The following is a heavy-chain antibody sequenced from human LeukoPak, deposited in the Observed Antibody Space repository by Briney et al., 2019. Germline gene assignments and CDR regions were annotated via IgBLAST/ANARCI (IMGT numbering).Heavy chain of an antibody. V-gene: IGHV3-64*01. CDR2: ISSNGGST. CDR1: GFTFSSYA. D-gene: IGHD3-10*01. CDR3: ARDPGLLWFGELLPYFDY. J-gene: IGHJ4*02. Sequence: PGGSLRLSCAASGFTFSSYAMHWVRQAPGKGLEYVSAISSNGGSTYYANSVKGRFTISRDNSKNTLYLQMGSLRAEDMAVYYCARDPGLLWFGELLPYFDYWGQGTLVTVSS.